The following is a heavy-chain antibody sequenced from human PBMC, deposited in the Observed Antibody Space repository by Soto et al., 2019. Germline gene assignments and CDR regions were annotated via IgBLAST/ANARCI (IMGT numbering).Heavy chain of an antibody. V-gene: IGHV1-8*01. CDR2: MNPNSGNT. J-gene: IGHJ4*02. D-gene: IGHD6-13*01. CDR1: GYTFTSYD. CDR3: ARVKGIAAAGTIDY. Sequence: QVQLVQSGAEVKKPGASVKVSCKASGYTFTSYDINWVRQATGHGLEWMGGMNPNSGNTGYAQKFQGRVTMTRNTSISTAYMELSSLRSEDTAVYYWARVKGIAAAGTIDYWGQGTLVTVSS.